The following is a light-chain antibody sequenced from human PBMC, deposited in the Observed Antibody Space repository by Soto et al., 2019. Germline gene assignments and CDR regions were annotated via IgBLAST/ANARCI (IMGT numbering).Light chain of an antibody. CDR3: LQGYNTFWT. J-gene: IGKJ1*01. Sequence: DIQMTQSPSSLSASVGDSVTVTCRASQPICTSLHWYQQRAGKAPKVLISSASRLQSGVSSRFSGSGSGTHLTLTISSPRPEDSATYYCLQGYNTFWTFGQGTKVDIX. CDR2: SAS. CDR1: QPICTS. V-gene: IGKV1-39*01.